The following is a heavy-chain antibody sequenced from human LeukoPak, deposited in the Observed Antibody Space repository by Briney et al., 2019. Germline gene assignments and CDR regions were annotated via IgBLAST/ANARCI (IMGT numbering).Heavy chain of an antibody. CDR1: GFNSRGSA. CDR2: ISGSDT. Sequence: SGGSLRLSCAASGFNSRGSAMSWVRQIPGKGLEWVSGISGSDTFIADSVKSRFTISRDDSENTLYLQMNSLRVEDTAVYYCARDRGSLLDTAHLDYWGQGTQVTVSS. J-gene: IGHJ4*02. CDR3: ARDRGSLLDTAHLDY. V-gene: IGHV3-23*01. D-gene: IGHD3/OR15-3a*01.